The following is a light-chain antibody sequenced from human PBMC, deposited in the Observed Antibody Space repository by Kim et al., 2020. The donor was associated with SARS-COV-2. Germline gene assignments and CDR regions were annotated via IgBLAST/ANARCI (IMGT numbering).Light chain of an antibody. V-gene: IGKV1-27*01. J-gene: IGKJ5*01. CDR3: QNYNSDPIT. CDR1: QGISNN. CDR2: AAS. Sequence: DIQMTQSPSSLSASVGDRVTITCRASQGISNNLAWYQQKSGKVPKFLIYAASTLQSGVPSRFSGSGSGTDFTLTISSLQTEDVATYYCQNYNSDPITFGQGTRLEIK.